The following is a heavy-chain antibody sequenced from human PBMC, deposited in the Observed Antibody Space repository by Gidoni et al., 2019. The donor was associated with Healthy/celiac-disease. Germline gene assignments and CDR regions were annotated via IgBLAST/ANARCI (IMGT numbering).Heavy chain of an antibody. D-gene: IGHD5-18*01. CDR3: AKCGDTAMVWGYYFDY. CDR2: ISGSGGST. V-gene: IGHV3-23*01. CDR1: GFTFSSYA. Sequence: EVQLLESVGGLVQPGGSLRLSCAASGFTFSSYAMSWVRQAPGKGLEWVSAISGSGGSTYYADSVKGRFTISRDNSKNTLYLQMNSLRAEDTAVYYCAKCGDTAMVWGYYFDYWGQGTLVTVSS. J-gene: IGHJ4*02.